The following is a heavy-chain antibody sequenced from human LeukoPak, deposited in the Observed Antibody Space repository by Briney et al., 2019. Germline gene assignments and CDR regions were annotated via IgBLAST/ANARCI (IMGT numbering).Heavy chain of an antibody. J-gene: IGHJ6*03. V-gene: IGHV4-34*01. Sequence: PSDPLSLTGAVLGESFRGYQWSWIRQTPGKGLDGIGKIDHTGSTLYNPSLKSRLTISVDTPKNQFSLELSSVTAADTAVYYCARGRYCDSTNCPDGGGFYYMDVWGKGTTVIVSS. CDR1: GESFRGYQ. D-gene: IGHD2-2*01. CDR3: ARGRYCDSTNCPDGGGFYYMDV. CDR2: IDHTGST.